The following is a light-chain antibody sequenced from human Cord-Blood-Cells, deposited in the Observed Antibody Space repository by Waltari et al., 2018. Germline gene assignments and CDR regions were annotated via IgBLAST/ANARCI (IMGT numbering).Light chain of an antibody. CDR1: SSAVGGYNY. V-gene: IGLV2-14*01. Sequence: QSALTQPASVSGSPGQSITISTTGTSSAVGGYNYVSWYQQHPGEAPKLIIYDVSNRPSGVSNRFSVSKSDNTASLTISGLQAEDEADYYCSSYTSSSTLFGGGTKLTVL. J-gene: IGLJ3*02. CDR2: DVS. CDR3: SSYTSSSTL.